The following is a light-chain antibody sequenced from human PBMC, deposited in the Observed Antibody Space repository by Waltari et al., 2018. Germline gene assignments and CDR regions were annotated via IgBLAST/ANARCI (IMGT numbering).Light chain of an antibody. Sequence: ETLLTQSPATLSVSPGDRATLSCRASQRVGSNIAWYQQRPGQPPRLLIYGASTRAIGVPDRFSGSGSGTQLTLTISSLQSEDFGIYYSQQYNDWPHTFGPGTRVDIK. CDR2: GAS. CDR3: QQYNDWPHT. V-gene: IGKV3-15*01. CDR1: QRVGSN. J-gene: IGKJ3*01.